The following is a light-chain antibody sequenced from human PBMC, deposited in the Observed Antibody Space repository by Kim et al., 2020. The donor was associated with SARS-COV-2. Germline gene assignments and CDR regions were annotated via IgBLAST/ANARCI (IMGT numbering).Light chain of an antibody. Sequence: EIVMTQSPATLSVSPGERATLSCRASQSVSSNLAWYQQKPGQAPRLRIYGASTRATGIPGRFSGSGSGTEFTLTISSLQSEDFAVYYCQQYSHWPLTFGGGTKVDIK. J-gene: IGKJ4*01. CDR3: QQYSHWPLT. V-gene: IGKV3-15*01. CDR2: GAS. CDR1: QSVSSN.